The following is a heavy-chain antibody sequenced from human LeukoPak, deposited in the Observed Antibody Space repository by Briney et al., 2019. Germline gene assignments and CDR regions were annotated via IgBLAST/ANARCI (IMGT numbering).Heavy chain of an antibody. Sequence: PSETLSLTCAVYGGSFSGYYWSWIRQPPGKGLEWIGEINHSGSTNYNPSLKSRVTISVDTSKNQFSLKLSSVTAADTAVYYCARGPTIFGVVITLDNWGQGTLVTVSS. CDR2: INHSGST. J-gene: IGHJ4*02. CDR3: ARGPTIFGVVITLDN. D-gene: IGHD3-3*01. CDR1: GGSFSGYY. V-gene: IGHV4-34*01.